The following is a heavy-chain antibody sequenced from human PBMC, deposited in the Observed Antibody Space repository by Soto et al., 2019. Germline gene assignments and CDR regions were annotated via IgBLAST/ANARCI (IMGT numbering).Heavy chain of an antibody. Sequence: GGSLRLSCAASGSPFNNYDMLWVRQAPGKGLEWVSTFGSAGDIYYSDSVKGRFTISRDNARKSLYLQMNSLRAADTAVYYCARGGPNWDYYFYGMDVWGQGTTVTVS. J-gene: IGHJ6*02. CDR3: ARGGPNWDYYFYGMDV. V-gene: IGHV3-13*01. CDR1: GSPFNNYD. D-gene: IGHD3-16*01. CDR2: FGSAGDI.